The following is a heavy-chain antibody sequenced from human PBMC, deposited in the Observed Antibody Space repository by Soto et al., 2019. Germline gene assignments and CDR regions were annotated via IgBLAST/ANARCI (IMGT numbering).Heavy chain of an antibody. CDR2: ISYSGSA. CDR1: GGSISSGNYY. D-gene: IGHD2-15*01. Sequence: QVQLQESGPGLVKPSQTLSLTCTVSGGSISSGNYYWSWIRQPPGKGLEWIGFISYSGSAYYKPSLKSRVTIPVDTSKNQFSLNLSFVTAADTAVYYCATMGTPATGLYYFDYWGQGTLVTVSS. J-gene: IGHJ4*02. V-gene: IGHV4-30-4*01. CDR3: ATMGTPATGLYYFDY.